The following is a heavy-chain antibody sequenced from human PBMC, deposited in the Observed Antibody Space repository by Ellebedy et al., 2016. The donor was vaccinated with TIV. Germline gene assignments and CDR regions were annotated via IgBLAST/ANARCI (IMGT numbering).Heavy chain of an antibody. V-gene: IGHV1-3*01. D-gene: IGHD2-21*02. J-gene: IGHJ3*02. Sequence: AASVNVSCKASGYTLTRYTMHWARQAPGQRLEWLGWINAADGNPKYSQKFHGRVTIARDTSAIAVYMELRSLRSEDTAVYYCASCGGDCYSYAFDIWGLGTMVTVSS. CDR2: INAADGNP. CDR3: ASCGGDCYSYAFDI. CDR1: GYTLTRYT.